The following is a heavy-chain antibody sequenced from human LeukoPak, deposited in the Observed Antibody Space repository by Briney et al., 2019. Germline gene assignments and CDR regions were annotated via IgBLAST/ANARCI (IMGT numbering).Heavy chain of an antibody. D-gene: IGHD3-16*02. CDR3: AKDVSENYHTWGSYRSDY. J-gene: IGHJ4*02. CDR1: GFTLSSYA. Sequence: PGGSLRLSCAASGFTLSSYAMSWVRQAPGKGLEWVSSITGSGGTTYYADSVKGRLTVSRDNSKNTLYLQMNSLTAEDAAVYYCAKDVSENYHTWGSYRSDYWGQGTLVTVSS. CDR2: ITGSGGTT. V-gene: IGHV3-23*01.